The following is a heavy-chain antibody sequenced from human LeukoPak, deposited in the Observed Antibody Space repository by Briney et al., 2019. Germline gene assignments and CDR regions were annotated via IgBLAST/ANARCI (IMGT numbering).Heavy chain of an antibody. J-gene: IGHJ4*02. V-gene: IGHV3-33*01. CDR3: ARDRSFAAAGGNGPLGN. Sequence: GRSLRLSCAASGFTFSSYGMHWVRQAPGKGLEWVAGIWYDGSNSYYVDSVNGRVTISRGNSKNTLYLQMNRLRAEDTAVYYCARDRSFAAAGGNGPLGNWGQGTLVTVSS. CDR1: GFTFSSYG. CDR2: IWYDGSNS. D-gene: IGHD6-13*01.